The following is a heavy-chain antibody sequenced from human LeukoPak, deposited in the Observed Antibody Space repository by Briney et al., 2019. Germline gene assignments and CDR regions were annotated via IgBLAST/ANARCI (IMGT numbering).Heavy chain of an antibody. D-gene: IGHD6-6*01. J-gene: IGHJ4*02. CDR1: GGSISSSSYY. CDR2: IYYSGST. V-gene: IGHV4-39*07. Sequence: SETLSLTCTVSGGSISSSSYYWGWSRQPPGKGLEWIGSIYYSGSTYYNPSLKSRVTISVDTSKNQFSLKLSSVTAADTAVYYCARARGYSSSLGGLDYWGQGTLVTVSS. CDR3: ARARGYSSSLGGLDY.